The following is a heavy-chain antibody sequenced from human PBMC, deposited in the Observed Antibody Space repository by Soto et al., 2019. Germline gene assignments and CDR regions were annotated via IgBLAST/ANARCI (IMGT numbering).Heavy chain of an antibody. CDR3: ARTCSGVEVATIVCAFGI. CDR1: GYTFTSYG. Sequence: QVQLVQSGAEVKKPGASVRVSCKASGYTFTSYGISWVRQAPGQGLEWMGWLSAYNGNTNYAHKLQGRVTMTTDTSTSTAYLELRSLRSDDTAVYSCARTCSGVEVATIVCAFGIWGQGTMVTVSS. V-gene: IGHV1-18*01. J-gene: IGHJ3*02. D-gene: IGHD2-15*01. CDR2: LSAYNGNT.